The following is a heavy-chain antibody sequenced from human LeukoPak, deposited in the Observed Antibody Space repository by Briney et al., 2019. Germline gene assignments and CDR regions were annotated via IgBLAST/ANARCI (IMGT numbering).Heavy chain of an antibody. V-gene: IGHV4-34*01. CDR2: INHGGSN. Sequence: SETLSLTCAVYGGSLSAYYWTWIRQPPGKGLEWIGEINHGGSNNYNPSLKSRVTITVDTSKNQFSLKLSSVTAADTAVYYCARYLDYGGNSRVFQHWGQGTLVTVSS. J-gene: IGHJ1*01. CDR3: ARYLDYGGNSRVFQH. D-gene: IGHD4-23*01. CDR1: GGSLSAYY.